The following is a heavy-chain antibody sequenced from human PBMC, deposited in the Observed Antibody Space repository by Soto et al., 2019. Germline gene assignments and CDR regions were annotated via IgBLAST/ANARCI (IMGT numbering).Heavy chain of an antibody. CDR2: TYYRAKWYN. CDR3: AREQLRLYYYYYGMEV. V-gene: IGHV6-1*01. CDR1: GDSVSSNSAA. D-gene: IGHD5-18*01. J-gene: IGHJ6*01. Sequence: SQTLSLTWAISGDSVSSNSAAWNWIRQSPSRGLEWLGRTYYRAKWYNDHAVSVKSRITINPDTSKNQFSLQLNSVTPEDTAVYYFAREQLRLYYYYYGMEVSGRLTTLAVCS.